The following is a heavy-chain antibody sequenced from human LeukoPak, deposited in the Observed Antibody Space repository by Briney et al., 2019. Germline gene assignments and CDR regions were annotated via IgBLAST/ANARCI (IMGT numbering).Heavy chain of an antibody. CDR3: AKDLTGYYKLFDY. CDR2: IDISGGST. Sequence: GGSLRLSCAASGFSFSSHAMCWVRQAPGKGLEWVSSIDISGGSTYYADSVQGRFTISRDNSKNTLYLQMNSLRAEDTAVYYCAKDLTGYYKLFDYWGQGTLVTVSS. V-gene: IGHV3-23*01. J-gene: IGHJ4*02. CDR1: GFSFSSHA. D-gene: IGHD3-9*01.